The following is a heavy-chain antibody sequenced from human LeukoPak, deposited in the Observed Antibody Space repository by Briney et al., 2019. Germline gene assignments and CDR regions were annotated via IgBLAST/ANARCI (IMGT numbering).Heavy chain of an antibody. CDR3: ARAGSIWSGYYRFDP. J-gene: IGHJ5*02. CDR2: IYTSGST. Sequence: NASETLSLTGTVSGGSISSYYWSWIRQPAGKGLEWIGRIYTSGSTNYNPSLKSRVTMSVDTSKNQFSLKLSSVTAADTAVYYCARAGSIWSGYYRFDPWGQGTLVTVSS. V-gene: IGHV4-4*07. D-gene: IGHD3-3*01. CDR1: GGSISSYY.